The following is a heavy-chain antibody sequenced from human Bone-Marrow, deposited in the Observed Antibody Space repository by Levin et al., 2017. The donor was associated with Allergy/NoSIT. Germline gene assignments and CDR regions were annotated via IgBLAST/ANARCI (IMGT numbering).Heavy chain of an antibody. D-gene: IGHD6-19*01. CDR2: IYYSGST. Sequence: SETLSLTCTVSGGSISSSSYYWGWIRQPPGKGLEWIGSIYYSGSTYYNPSLKSRVTISVDTSKNQFSLKLSSVTAADTAVYYCARLGQWLGTLFQHWGQGTLVTVSS. CDR1: GGSISSSSYY. V-gene: IGHV4-39*01. CDR3: ARLGQWLGTLFQH. J-gene: IGHJ1*01.